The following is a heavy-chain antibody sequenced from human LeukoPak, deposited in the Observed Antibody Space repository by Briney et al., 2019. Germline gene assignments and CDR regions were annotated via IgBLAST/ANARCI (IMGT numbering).Heavy chain of an antibody. CDR1: GGSISSYY. V-gene: IGHV4-4*07. D-gene: IGHD2-2*01. J-gene: IGHJ6*02. CDR3: ARSYCSSTSCYDATYYYGMDV. CDR2: IXXXXXX. Sequence: PSETLSLTCTVSGGSISSYYWSWIRQPAGKGLEWIGRIXXXXXXNYNPSLKSRVTMSVDTSKNQFSLKLSSVTAADTAVYYCARSYCSSTSCYDATYYYGMDVWGQGTTVTVSS.